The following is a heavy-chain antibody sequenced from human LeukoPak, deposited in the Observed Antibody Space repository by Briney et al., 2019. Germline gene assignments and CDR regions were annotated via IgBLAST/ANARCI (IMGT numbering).Heavy chain of an antibody. CDR2: IIPIFGTA. CDR3: ARDLDQYSGRFGGFGHDF. D-gene: IGHD1-26*01. CDR1: GGTFSSYA. Sequence: SVKVSCKASGGTFSSYAISWVRQAPGQGLEWMGGIIPIFGTANYAQKFQGRVTITADESTSTAYMELSSLRSEDTAVYYCARDLDQYSGRFGGFGHDFWGQGTLVTVSS. V-gene: IGHV1-69*01. J-gene: IGHJ4*02.